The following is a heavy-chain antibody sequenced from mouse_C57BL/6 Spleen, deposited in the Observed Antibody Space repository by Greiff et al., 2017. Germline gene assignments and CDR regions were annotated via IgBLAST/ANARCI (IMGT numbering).Heavy chain of an antibody. J-gene: IGHJ1*03. V-gene: IGHV1-80*01. CDR3: ARRGYDYDRYFDV. Sequence: VQLQQSGAELVKPGASVTISCKASGYAFSSYWMNWVKQRPGKGLEWIGQIYPGDGDTNYNGKLKGKATLTADKSSSTAYMQRSSLTSEDSAVYFCARRGYDYDRYFDVWGTGTTVTGSS. CDR2: IYPGDGDT. D-gene: IGHD2-4*01. CDR1: GYAFSSYW.